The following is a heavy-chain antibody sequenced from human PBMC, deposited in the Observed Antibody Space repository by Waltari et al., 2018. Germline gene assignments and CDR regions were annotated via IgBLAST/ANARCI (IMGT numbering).Heavy chain of an antibody. CDR1: GFTFSNYG. CDR3: GKDYSAYHFGMDV. J-gene: IGHJ6*02. D-gene: IGHD2-15*01. CDR2: IWDDGNNK. Sequence: QVQLVESGGGVVQPGTSLRLSCAASGFTFSNYGMHWVRQAPGKGLEWGAVIWDDGNNKYYEDSVKGRFTISRDNSRNTLDLQMNGLRVEDTAVYYCGKDYSAYHFGMDVRGQGSTVTVSS. V-gene: IGHV3-33*06.